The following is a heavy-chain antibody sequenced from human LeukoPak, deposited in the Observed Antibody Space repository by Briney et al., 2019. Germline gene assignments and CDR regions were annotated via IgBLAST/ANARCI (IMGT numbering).Heavy chain of an antibody. CDR3: ARATVTTFSWAIPYDY. CDR1: GYSFTSYW. CDR2: IYPGDSGT. V-gene: IGHV5-51*01. Sequence: GESLKISCKGSGYSFTSYWIGWVRQMPGKGLEWMGIIYPGDSGTRYSPSFQGQVTISADKSISTAYLQWSSLKASDTAMYYCARATVTTFSWAIPYDYWGQGTLVTVSS. D-gene: IGHD4-11*01. J-gene: IGHJ4*02.